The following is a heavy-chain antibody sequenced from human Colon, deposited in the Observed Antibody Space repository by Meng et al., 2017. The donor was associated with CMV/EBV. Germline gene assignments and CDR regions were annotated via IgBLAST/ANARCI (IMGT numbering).Heavy chain of an antibody. CDR3: ARDPSGSRVPFDY. V-gene: IGHV1-2*02. CDR1: GYTFSDYH. J-gene: IGHJ4*02. D-gene: IGHD1-26*01. Sequence: VQWVPSGAEVKKPGASVKDSCKTSGYTFSDYHIHWVRQAPGQGLEWMGWINSNSGATDYAQKFQGRFTMTRDTSITTVYMELSSLRSDDTAVYYCARDPSGSRVPFDYWGQGSLVTVSS. CDR2: INSNSGAT.